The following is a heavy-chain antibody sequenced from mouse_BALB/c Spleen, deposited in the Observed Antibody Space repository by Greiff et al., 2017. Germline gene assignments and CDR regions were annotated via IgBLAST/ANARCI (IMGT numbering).Heavy chain of an antibody. V-gene: IGHV2-2*02. D-gene: IGHD1-1*01. J-gene: IGHJ4*01. CDR2: IWSGGST. Sequence: QVQLKESGPGLVQPSQSLSISCTASGFSFTSYGVHWVRQSPGKGLEWLGVIWSGGSTDYNAAFISRLSISKANSKSQVFFKMNSLQANDTAIYYCARKLRYYAMDYWGQGTSVTVSS. CDR1: GFSFTSYG. CDR3: ARKLRYYAMDY.